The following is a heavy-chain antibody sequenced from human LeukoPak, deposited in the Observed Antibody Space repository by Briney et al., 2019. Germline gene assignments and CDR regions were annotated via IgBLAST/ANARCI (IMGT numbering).Heavy chain of an antibody. D-gene: IGHD3/OR15-3a*01. CDR1: GFTFSSYG. CDR2: ISYDGSNK. J-gene: IGHJ3*02. Sequence: GGSLRLSCAASGFTFSSYGMHWVRQAPGKGLEWVAIISYDGSNKYYADSVKGRFTISRDNSKNTLYLQMNSLRAEDTAVYYCARLKTGYYTFDAFDIWGQGTMVTVSS. CDR3: ARLKTGYYTFDAFDI. V-gene: IGHV3-30*03.